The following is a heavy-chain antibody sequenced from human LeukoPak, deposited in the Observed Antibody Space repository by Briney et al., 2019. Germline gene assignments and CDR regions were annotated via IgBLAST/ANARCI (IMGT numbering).Heavy chain of an antibody. J-gene: IGHJ5*02. Sequence: PGGSLRLSCAASGFTFSDYYMSWIRQAPGKGLEWVSYISSSGSTIYYADSVKGRFTISRDNAKNSLYLQMNSLRAEDTAVYYCARDELRYFDWLKDRPNWFDPWGQGTLVTVSS. CDR1: GFTFSDYY. CDR2: ISSSGSTI. V-gene: IGHV3-11*01. D-gene: IGHD3-9*01. CDR3: ARDELRYFDWLKDRPNWFDP.